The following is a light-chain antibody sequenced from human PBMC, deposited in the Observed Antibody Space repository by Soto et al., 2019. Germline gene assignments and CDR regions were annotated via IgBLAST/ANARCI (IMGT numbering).Light chain of an antibody. J-gene: IGLJ1*01. Sequence: QSVLTQPASVSGSPGQSITISCTGTSSDVGAYKYVSWYQQHPGKAPKLIIYGVSNRPSGVSNRFSGSKSGNTAFLTISGLQPDAEADYYCSSFTGTITLYVFGTGTKLTVL. CDR3: SSFTGTITLYV. V-gene: IGLV2-14*03. CDR2: GVS. CDR1: SSDVGAYKY.